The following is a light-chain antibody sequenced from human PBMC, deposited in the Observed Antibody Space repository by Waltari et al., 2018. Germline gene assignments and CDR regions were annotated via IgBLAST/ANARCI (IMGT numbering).Light chain of an antibody. CDR3: QQYNNWPPFT. J-gene: IGKJ3*01. Sequence: EIVMTQSPATLSMSPGASATLSCRASQSVSSNLAWYQQKPGQAPRLLIYDASTRATGIPARLSGSGSGTEFTLTISSLQSEDFAVYYCQQYNNWPPFTFGPGTKVDIK. CDR2: DAS. V-gene: IGKV3-15*01. CDR1: QSVSSN.